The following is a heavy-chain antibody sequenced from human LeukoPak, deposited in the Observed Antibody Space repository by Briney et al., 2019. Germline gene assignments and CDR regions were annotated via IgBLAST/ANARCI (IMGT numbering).Heavy chain of an antibody. J-gene: IGHJ4*02. CDR1: GFTFSSYW. CDR2: LNSDGSST. D-gene: IGHD1-7*01. V-gene: IGHV3-74*01. Sequence: GGSLRLSCAASGFTFSSYWMHWVRQAPGKGLVWVSRLNSDGSSTSYADSVKGRFTISRGNAETTLHLQMNNLSAEDTAVYYCARASNRNSINLDYWGQGALVTVSS. CDR3: ARASNRNSINLDY.